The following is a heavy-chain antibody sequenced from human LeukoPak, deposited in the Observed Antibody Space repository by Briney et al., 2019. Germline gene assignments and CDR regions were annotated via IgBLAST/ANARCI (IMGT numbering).Heavy chain of an antibody. J-gene: IGHJ4*02. V-gene: IGHV4-61*02. Sequence: SQTLALTCTVSGGSIRSGSYLWSWIRQPAGNGLEWIGCIYTNGCSNYKPSFKSRVTISVDTSKNQYSLKLSSVTAADTAVYYCAREVRYCSSTSCFPFDYWGQGTLVTVSS. D-gene: IGHD2-2*01. CDR1: GGSIRSGSYL. CDR3: AREVRYCSSTSCFPFDY. CDR2: IYTNGCS.